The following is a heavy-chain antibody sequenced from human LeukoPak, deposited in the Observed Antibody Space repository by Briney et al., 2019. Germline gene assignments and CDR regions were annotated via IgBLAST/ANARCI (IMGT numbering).Heavy chain of an antibody. CDR2: IYHSGST. J-gene: IGHJ4*02. CDR3: ARGSYYYDSSGIFDY. V-gene: IGHV4-38-2*02. CDR1: GYSISRGYY. D-gene: IGHD3-22*01. Sequence: SETLSLTCTVSGYSISRGYYWGWIRQPPGKGLEWIGSIYHSGSTYYNPSLKSRVTISVDTSKNQFSLKLSSVTAADTAVYYCARGSYYYDSSGIFDYWGQGTLVTVSS.